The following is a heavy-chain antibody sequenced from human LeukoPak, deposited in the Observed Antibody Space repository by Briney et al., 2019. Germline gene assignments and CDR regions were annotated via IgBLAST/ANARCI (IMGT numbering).Heavy chain of an antibody. J-gene: IGHJ4*02. V-gene: IGHV1-69*05. CDR1: GGTFSSYA. CDR3: ASAFGLLHPRPGDY. D-gene: IGHD3-10*01. Sequence: GASVKVSCKASGGTFSSYAISWVRQAPGQGLEWMGRIIPIFGTANYAQKFQGRVTITTDESTSTAYMELSSLRSEDTAVYYCASAFGLLHPRPGDYWGQGTLVTVSS. CDR2: IIPIFGTA.